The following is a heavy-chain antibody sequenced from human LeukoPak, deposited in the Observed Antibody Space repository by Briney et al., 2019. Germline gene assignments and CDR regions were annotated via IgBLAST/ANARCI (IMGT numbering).Heavy chain of an antibody. V-gene: IGHV4-61*08. Sequence: PSETLSLTCTVSGDFISSGGFYWNWIRQHPGKGLEWIGYIYYSGSTNYNPSLKSRVTISVDTSKNQFSLKLSSVTAADTAVYYCAREDYDRRIDYWGQGTLVTVSS. J-gene: IGHJ4*02. CDR1: GDFISSGGFY. CDR3: AREDYDRRIDY. D-gene: IGHD3-22*01. CDR2: IYYSGST.